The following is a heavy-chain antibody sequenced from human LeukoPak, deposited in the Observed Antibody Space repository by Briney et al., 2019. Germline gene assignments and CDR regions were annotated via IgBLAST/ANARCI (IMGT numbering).Heavy chain of an antibody. V-gene: IGHV1-69*04. CDR2: IIPILGIA. CDR1: GGTFSSYA. D-gene: IGHD6-6*01. J-gene: IGHJ4*02. CDR3: ARDPEYSSSFPDY. Sequence: ASVKVSCKASGGTFSSYAISWVRQAPGQGLEWMGRIIPILGIANYAQKFQGRVTITADKSTSTAYMELSSLRSDDTAVYYCARDPEYSSSFPDYWGQGTLVTVSS.